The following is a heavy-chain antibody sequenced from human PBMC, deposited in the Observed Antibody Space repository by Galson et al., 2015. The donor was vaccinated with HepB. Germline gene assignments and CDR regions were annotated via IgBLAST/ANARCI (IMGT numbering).Heavy chain of an antibody. D-gene: IGHD2-2*01. V-gene: IGHV3-30*18. CDR3: AKDPRARYCSSTSCFYYYYYGMDV. CDR1: GFTFRNYG. J-gene: IGHJ6*02. CDR2: ISYDGSTK. Sequence: SLRLSCAASGFTFRNYGMHWVRQAPGKGLEWVAVISYDGSTKYYADSVKGRFTISRDNSKNTLYLQMNSLRAEDTAVYYCAKDPRARYCSSTSCFYYYYYGMDVWGQGTTVTVSS.